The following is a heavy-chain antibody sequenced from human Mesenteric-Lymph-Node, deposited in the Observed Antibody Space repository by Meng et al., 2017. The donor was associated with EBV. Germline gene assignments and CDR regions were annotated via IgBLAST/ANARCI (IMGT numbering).Heavy chain of an antibody. CDR1: GGAQSSRSC. Sequence: DAWAPCPSLPSRSSCLTCACSGGAQSSRSCWRSVRQPPGKGLEWIRELYHSGSTNYNPSLKSRVTISVDKSKNQFSLKLSSVTAADTAVYYCARGAGIAGADYWGQGTLVTVSS. CDR3: ARGAGIAGADY. D-gene: IGHD6-19*01. CDR2: LYHSGST. J-gene: IGHJ4*02. V-gene: IGHV4-4*02.